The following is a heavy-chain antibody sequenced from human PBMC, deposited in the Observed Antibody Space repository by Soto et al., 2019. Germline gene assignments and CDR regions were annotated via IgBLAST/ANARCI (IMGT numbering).Heavy chain of an antibody. V-gene: IGHV3-30-3*01. CDR2: ISYDGSNK. J-gene: IGHJ6*02. D-gene: IGHD4-17*01. CDR1: GFTFSSYA. Sequence: ESGGGVVPPGRSLRLSCAASGFTFSSYAMHWVRQAPGKGLEWVAVISYDGSNKYYADSVKGRFTISRDNSKNTLYLQMNSLRAEDTAVYYCARGGLDYGDYDPNYYYGMDVWGQGTTVTVSS. CDR3: ARGGLDYGDYDPNYYYGMDV.